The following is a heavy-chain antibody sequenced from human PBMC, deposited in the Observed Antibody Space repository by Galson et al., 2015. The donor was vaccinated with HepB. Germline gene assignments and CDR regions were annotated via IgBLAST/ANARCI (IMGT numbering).Heavy chain of an antibody. D-gene: IGHD1-26*01. Sequence: SLRLSCATSGFTFSSYAMNWVRQAPGKGLEWVSSISENGGRMYYANSVKGRSTISRDNSKNTLYLQMNSLTAEDTAVYHCAKVRWDEWKLLFDYWGQGTLVTVSS. V-gene: IGHV3-23*01. CDR3: AKVRWDEWKLLFDY. J-gene: IGHJ4*02. CDR1: GFTFSSYA. CDR2: ISENGGRM.